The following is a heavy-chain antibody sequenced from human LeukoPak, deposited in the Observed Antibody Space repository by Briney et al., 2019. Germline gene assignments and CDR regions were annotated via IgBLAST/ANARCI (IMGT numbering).Heavy chain of an antibody. CDR3: ARGRRDDSSGSYYYFDY. V-gene: IGHV4-30-4*01. D-gene: IGHD3-22*01. J-gene: IGHJ4*02. CDR2: IYYSGST. Sequence: TSQTLSLTCTVSGGSISSGDYYWSWIRQPPGKGLEWIGYIYYSGSTYYNPSLKSRVTISVDTSKNQFSLKLSSVTAADTAVHYCARGRRDDSSGSYYYFDYWGQGTLVTVSS. CDR1: GGSISSGDYY.